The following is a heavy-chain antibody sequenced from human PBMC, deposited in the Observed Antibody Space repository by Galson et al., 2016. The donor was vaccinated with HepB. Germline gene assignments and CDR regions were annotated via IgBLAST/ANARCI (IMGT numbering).Heavy chain of an antibody. CDR3: ARGRTLDY. Sequence: SVKVSCKASGYSFTTYYIYWVRQAPGQGLERMGWIHPETGDTDYSQRFQGKVIMTRDTSISTAYLELRGLRSDDTAVYFCARGRTLDYWGQGILVTVSS. V-gene: IGHV1-2*02. CDR1: GYSFTTYY. J-gene: IGHJ4*02. CDR2: IHPETGDT.